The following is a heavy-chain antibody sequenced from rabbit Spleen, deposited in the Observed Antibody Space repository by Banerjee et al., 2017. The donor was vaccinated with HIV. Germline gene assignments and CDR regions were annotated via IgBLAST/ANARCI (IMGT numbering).Heavy chain of an antibody. CDR3: ARDFDGVIGWNFGW. V-gene: IGHV1S45*01. CDR1: GFSFSSGYY. D-gene: IGHD1-1*01. CDR2: IGAGSCNP. J-gene: IGHJ4*01. Sequence: QEQLVESGGGLVKPGASLTLTCKASGFSFSSGYYMSWVRQAPGKGLEWIGWIGAGSCNPYFAGWAKGRFPLPKTPSTPGTLQMTRLTAADQATFFCARDFDGVIGWNFGWWGQGTLVTVS.